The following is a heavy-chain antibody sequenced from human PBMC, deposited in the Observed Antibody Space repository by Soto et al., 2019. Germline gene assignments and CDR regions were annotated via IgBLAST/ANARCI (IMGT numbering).Heavy chain of an antibody. V-gene: IGHV3-30*03. D-gene: IGHD1-26*01. Sequence: VQLVESGGGVVPPGRPLRLSCVASGFLFDTYGMHWVRQTPGKGLEWVAIISYDGSHKEYADSVKGRFAISRDNSANTLYLQMNNLGVEDTALYYCATSASSDHWGQGTQVTVSS. CDR2: ISYDGSHK. J-gene: IGHJ4*02. CDR1: GFLFDTYG. CDR3: ATSASSDH.